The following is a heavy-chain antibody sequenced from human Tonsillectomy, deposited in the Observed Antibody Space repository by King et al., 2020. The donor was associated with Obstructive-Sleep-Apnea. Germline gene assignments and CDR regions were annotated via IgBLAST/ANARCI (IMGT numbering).Heavy chain of an antibody. D-gene: IGHD6-19*01. V-gene: IGHV3-15*01. CDR1: GFTFSNAW. CDR2: IKSKTDGGTT. J-gene: IGHJ4*02. CDR3: TNDIAVAGTDY. Sequence: VQLVESGGGLVKPGGSLRLSCAASGFTFSNAWMSWVRQAPGKGLEWGGRIKSKTDGGTTDYAAPVKGRFTISRDDSKNTLYLQMNSLKTEDTAVYYCTNDIAVAGTDYWGQGTLVTVSS.